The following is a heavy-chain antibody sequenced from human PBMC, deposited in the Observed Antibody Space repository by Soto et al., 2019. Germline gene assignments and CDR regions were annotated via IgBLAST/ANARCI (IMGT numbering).Heavy chain of an antibody. CDR2: ISYDGSNK. Sequence: GGSLRLSCAASGFTFSSYGMHWVRQAPGKGLEWVAVISYDGSNKYYADSVKSRFTISRDNSKNTLYLQMNSLRAEETAVYYCAKDYITYQLLWAGDYYYYGMDVWGQGTTVTVSS. CDR1: GFTFSSYG. V-gene: IGHV3-30*18. J-gene: IGHJ6*02. CDR3: AKDYITYQLLWAGDYYYYGMDV. D-gene: IGHD2-2*01.